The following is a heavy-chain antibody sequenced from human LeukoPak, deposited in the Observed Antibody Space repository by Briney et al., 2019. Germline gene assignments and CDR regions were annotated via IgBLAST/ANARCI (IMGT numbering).Heavy chain of an antibody. J-gene: IGHJ2*01. CDR2: INPNTGGT. V-gene: IGHV1-2*02. CDR3: ARDQADYDFWSGYSYWYFDL. D-gene: IGHD3-3*01. Sequence: ASVKVSCKASGYTFTGYYMHWVRQAPGQGLEWMGWINPNTGGTNYAQKFQGRVTMTRDTSISTAYVELSRLRSDDTAVYYCARDQADYDFWSGYSYWYFDLWGRGTLVTVSS. CDR1: GYTFTGYY.